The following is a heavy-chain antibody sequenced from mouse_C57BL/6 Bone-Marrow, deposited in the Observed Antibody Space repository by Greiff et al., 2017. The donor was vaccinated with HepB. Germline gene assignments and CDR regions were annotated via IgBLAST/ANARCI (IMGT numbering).Heavy chain of an antibody. CDR1: GYTFTSYL. CDR3: ARSGGNYLAWFAY. V-gene: IGHV1-64*01. J-gene: IGHJ3*01. D-gene: IGHD2-1*01. CDR2: IHPNSGST. Sequence: QVQLQQPGAELVKPGASVKLSCKASGYTFTSYLMHWVKQRPGQGLEWIGMIHPNSGSTNYNEKFKSKATLTVDKSSSTAYMQLSSLTSEDPAVYCCARSGGNYLAWFAYWGQGTLVTVSA.